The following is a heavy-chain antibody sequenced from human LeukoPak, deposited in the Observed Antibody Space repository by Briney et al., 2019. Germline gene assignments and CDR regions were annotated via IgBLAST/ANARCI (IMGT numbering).Heavy chain of an antibody. J-gene: IGHJ5*02. V-gene: IGHV4-4*02. CDR1: GGSISSSNW. CDR3: ARVRRIAAALGWFDP. D-gene: IGHD6-13*01. CDR2: IYYSGST. Sequence: SETLSLTCAVSGGSISSSNWWSWVRQPPGKGLEWIGYIYYSGSTNYNPSLKSRVTISVDTSKNQFSLKLSSVTAADTAVYYCARVRRIAAALGWFDPWGQGTLVTVSS.